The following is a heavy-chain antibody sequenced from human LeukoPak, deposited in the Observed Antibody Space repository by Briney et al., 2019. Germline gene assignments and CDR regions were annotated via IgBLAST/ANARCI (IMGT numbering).Heavy chain of an antibody. CDR1: GGSITNKSYY. J-gene: IGHJ4*02. CDR3: ARELYLNDFWSGYFDS. CDR2: ISYSGST. D-gene: IGHD3-3*01. Sequence: SETLSLTCTVSGGSITNKSYYWAWIRQPPGKRLEWIGSISYSGSTYYNPSLKSRVTFYVVTSRNQFALRFDSVTAGDTAIYFCARELYLNDFWSGYFDSWGQGALLTVSS. V-gene: IGHV4-39*02.